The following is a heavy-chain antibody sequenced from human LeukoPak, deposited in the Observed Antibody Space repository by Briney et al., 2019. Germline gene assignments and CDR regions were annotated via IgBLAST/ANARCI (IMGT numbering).Heavy chain of an antibody. CDR3: ARDVSGRAINWFDP. CDR2: IYYSGST. J-gene: IGHJ5*02. V-gene: IGHV4-39*07. D-gene: IGHD5/OR15-5a*01. CDR1: GGSISSSSNY. Sequence: SETLSLTCTVSGGSISSSSNYWGWIRQPPGKGLEWIGSIYYSGSTYYNPSLKSRVTISVDTSKNQFSLKLSSVTAADTAVYYCARDVSGRAINWFDPWGQGTLVTVSS.